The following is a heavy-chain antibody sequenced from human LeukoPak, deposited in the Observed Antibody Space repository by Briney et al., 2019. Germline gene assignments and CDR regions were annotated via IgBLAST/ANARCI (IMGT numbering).Heavy chain of an antibody. D-gene: IGHD2-15*01. J-gene: IGHJ4*02. CDR3: ARRAGEYSHPYDY. CDR1: GFTVSSNS. V-gene: IGHV3-53*01. CDR2: IYSGGNT. Sequence: GGSLRLSCTVSGFTVSSNSWSWVRQAPGKGLEWVSFIYSGGNTHYSDSVKGRFTISRDNSKNTLYLQMNSLRAEDTAIYYCARRAGEYSHPYDYWGQGTLVTVSS.